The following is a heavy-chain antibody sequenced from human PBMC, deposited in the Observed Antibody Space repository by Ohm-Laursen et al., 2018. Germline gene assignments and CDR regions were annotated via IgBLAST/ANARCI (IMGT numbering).Heavy chain of an antibody. J-gene: IGHJ6*02. V-gene: IGHV3-15*01. CDR3: ATWIVRDYYGMDV. CDR1: GFTFSNAW. CDR2: IKSKTDGGTT. Sequence: SLRLSCAASGFTFSNAWMSWVRQAPGKGLEWVGRIKSKTDGGTTDYAAPVKGRFTISRDDSKNTLYLQMNSLKTEDTAVYYCATWIVRDYYGMDVWGQGTTVTVSS. D-gene: IGHD2-2*03.